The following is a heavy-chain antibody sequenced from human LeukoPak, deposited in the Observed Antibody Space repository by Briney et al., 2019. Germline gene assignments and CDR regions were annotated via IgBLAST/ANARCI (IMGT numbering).Heavy chain of an antibody. J-gene: IGHJ4*02. CDR1: GGTFSSYA. D-gene: IGHD5-18*01. CDR2: IIPILGIA. CDR3: ARGVANTAMVDY. Sequence: SVKVSCKASGGTFSSYAISLVRQAPGQGLEWMGRIIPILGIANYAQKFQGRVTITADKSTSTAYMELSSLRSEDTAVYYCARGVANTAMVDYWGQGTLVTVSS. V-gene: IGHV1-69*04.